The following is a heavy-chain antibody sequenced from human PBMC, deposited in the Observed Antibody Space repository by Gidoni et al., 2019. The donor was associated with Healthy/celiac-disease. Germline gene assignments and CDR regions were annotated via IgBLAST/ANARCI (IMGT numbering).Heavy chain of an antibody. CDR3: TSRIAAAGTDWFDP. D-gene: IGHD6-13*01. V-gene: IGHV3-23*01. J-gene: IGHJ5*02. CDR1: GFPFSSYA. CDR2: ISGSGGST. Sequence: EVQLLESGGGLVQPGGSLRLSCAASGFPFSSYAMSWVRQAPGKGLEWVSAISGSGGSTYYADSVKGRFTISRDNSKNTLYLQMNSLRAEDTAVYYCTSRIAAAGTDWFDPWGQGTLVTVSS.